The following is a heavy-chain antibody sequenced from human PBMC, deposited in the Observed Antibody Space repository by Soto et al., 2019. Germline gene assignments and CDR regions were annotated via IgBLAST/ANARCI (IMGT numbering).Heavy chain of an antibody. CDR3: AHYIAAAGPYFDY. V-gene: IGHV1-46*04. D-gene: IGHD6-13*01. CDR1: GYTFTSYY. J-gene: IGHJ4*02. Sequence: ASVKVSCKASGYTFTSYYMHWVRQAPGQGLEWMGIINPSGSTSYSPSLKSRLTITKDTSKNQVVLTMTNMDPVDTATYYCAHYIAAAGPYFDYWGQGTLVTVSS. CDR2: INPSGST.